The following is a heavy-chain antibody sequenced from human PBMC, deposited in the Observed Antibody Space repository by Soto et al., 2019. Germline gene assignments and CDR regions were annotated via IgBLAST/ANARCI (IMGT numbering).Heavy chain of an antibody. CDR1: GFTFSSYA. CDR3: ARVXCSSTSCYIPTHYGMDV. V-gene: IGHV3-30-3*01. D-gene: IGHD2-2*02. CDR2: ISYDGSNK. J-gene: IGHJ6*02. Sequence: GGSLRLSCAASGFTFSSYAMHWVRQAPGKGLEWVAVISYDGSNKYYADSVKGRFTISRDNSKNTLYLQMNSLRAEDTAVYYCARVXCSSTSCYIPTHYGMDVWGQGTTVTVSS.